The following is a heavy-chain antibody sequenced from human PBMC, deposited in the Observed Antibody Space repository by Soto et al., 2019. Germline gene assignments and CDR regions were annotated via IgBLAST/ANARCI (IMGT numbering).Heavy chain of an antibody. V-gene: IGHV3-21*01. CDR1: GFTFSRNT. CDR2: ITSSGSYV. J-gene: IGHJ6*02. Sequence: GESLKISCVTSGFTFSRNTMNWVRQAPGKGLEWVASITSSGSYVYYADSVKGRFSASRDNAKNSLSLQMDSLRPDDTAIYFCVKDEGIEAMDVWGQGTTVTVSS. D-gene: IGHD3-3*02. CDR3: VKDEGIEAMDV.